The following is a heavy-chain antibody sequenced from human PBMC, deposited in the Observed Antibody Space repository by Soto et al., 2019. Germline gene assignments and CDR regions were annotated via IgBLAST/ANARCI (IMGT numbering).Heavy chain of an antibody. V-gene: IGHV3-23*01. CDR3: AKAHGDSSGWGFDP. Sequence: EVQLLESGGGLVQPGGSLRLSCAVSGFTFSTYAMSWVRQVPGQGLEWVSLISSGAGSTYYADSVKGRFTISRDNSKNTLYLQTNSLRAEDTAVYYCAKAHGDSSGWGFDPWGQGTLVTVSS. J-gene: IGHJ5*02. D-gene: IGHD6-19*01. CDR1: GFTFSTYA. CDR2: ISSGAGST.